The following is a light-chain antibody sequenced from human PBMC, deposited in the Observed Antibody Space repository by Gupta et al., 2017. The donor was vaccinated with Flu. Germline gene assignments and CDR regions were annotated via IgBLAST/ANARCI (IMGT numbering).Light chain of an antibody. Sequence: ITISCTGTSSDVGGYTYVSWYQQSPGKAPKLMIYEVINRPSGVSNRFSGSKSGNTASLTISGLQAEDDADYYCSSYTGSSTRVVFGGGTKLTVL. CDR3: SSYTGSSTRVV. J-gene: IGLJ2*01. V-gene: IGLV2-14*01. CDR1: SSDVGGYTY. CDR2: EVI.